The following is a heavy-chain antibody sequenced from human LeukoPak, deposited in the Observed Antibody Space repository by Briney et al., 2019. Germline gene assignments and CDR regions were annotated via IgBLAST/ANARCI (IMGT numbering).Heavy chain of an antibody. CDR3: ALQLHSSGWYFDY. J-gene: IGHJ4*02. V-gene: IGHV3-74*01. D-gene: IGHD6-19*01. CDR2: INSDGSST. Sequence: GGSLRLSCAASGFTFSSYWMHWVRQAPGKGLVWVSRINSDGSSTSYAGSVKGRFTISRDNAKNTLYLQMNSLRAEDTAVYYCALQLHSSGWYFDYWDQGTLVTVSS. CDR1: GFTFSSYW.